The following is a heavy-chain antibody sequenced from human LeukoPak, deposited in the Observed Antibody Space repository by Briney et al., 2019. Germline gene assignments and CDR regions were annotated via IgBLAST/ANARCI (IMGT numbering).Heavy chain of an antibody. CDR2: ISGSGGST. V-gene: IGHV3-23*01. D-gene: IGHD1-26*01. Sequence: PGGSLRLSCAASGFTFSSYAMSWVRQAPGKGLEWVSAISGSGGSTYYADSVKGRFTISRDNSKNTLYLQMNSLRAEDTAVYYRAKDQLSVGATTFNFDYWGQGTLVTVSS. CDR1: GFTFSSYA. J-gene: IGHJ4*02. CDR3: AKDQLSVGATTFNFDY.